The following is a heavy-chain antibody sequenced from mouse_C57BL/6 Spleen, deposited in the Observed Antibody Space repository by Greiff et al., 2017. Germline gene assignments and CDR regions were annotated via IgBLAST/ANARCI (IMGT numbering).Heavy chain of an antibody. J-gene: IGHJ2*01. V-gene: IGHV1-64*01. CDR1: GYTFTSYW. D-gene: IGHD1-3*01. CDR2: IHPNSGST. Sequence: QVQLQQPGTELVKPGASVKLSCKASGYTFTSYWMHWVKQRPGQGLEWIGMIHPNSGSTNYNEKFKSKATLTVDKSSSTAYMQLSSLTSEDSAVYYCARQVGYYFDYWGQGTTLTVSS. CDR3: ARQVGYYFDY.